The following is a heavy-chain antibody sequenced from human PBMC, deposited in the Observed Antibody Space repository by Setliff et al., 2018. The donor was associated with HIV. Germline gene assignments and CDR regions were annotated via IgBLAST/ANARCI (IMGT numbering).Heavy chain of an antibody. CDR1: GGTFSSYA. Sequence: AVKVSCKASGGTFSSYAISWVRQAPGQGLEWMGGIIPIFGTANYAQKFQGRVTLTRDISTNTAYMALNSLKSEDTAVYYCVTDKSGSTSADDPFDIWGQGTMVTVSS. CDR3: VTDKSGSTSADDPFDI. V-gene: IGHV1-69*05. J-gene: IGHJ3*02. CDR2: IIPIFGTA. D-gene: IGHD2-2*01.